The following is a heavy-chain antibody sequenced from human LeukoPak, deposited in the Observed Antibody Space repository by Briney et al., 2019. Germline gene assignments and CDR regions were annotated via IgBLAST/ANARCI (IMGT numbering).Heavy chain of an antibody. V-gene: IGHV4-39*07. Sequence: SETLSLTCTVSGGSISSSSYYWSWIRQPPGKGLEWIGRVYSSGDTYYNPSLESRVTISVDTSKNQFSLQLSSVTAADTAVYYCARKLPFDSLYAFDIWGQGTMVTVSS. J-gene: IGHJ3*02. D-gene: IGHD4-23*01. CDR2: VYSSGDT. CDR1: GGSISSSSYY. CDR3: ARKLPFDSLYAFDI.